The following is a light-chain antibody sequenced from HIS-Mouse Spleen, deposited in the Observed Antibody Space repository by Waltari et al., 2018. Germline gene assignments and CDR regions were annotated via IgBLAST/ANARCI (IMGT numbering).Light chain of an antibody. CDR2: AAS. Sequence: DIPLTQSPSFLSASVGDRVTITCRASQGISSYLAWYQQKPGKAPKLLIYAASTLQSGVPSRFSGSGSGTEFTLTISSLQPEDFATYYCQQRNSYPPPFGQGTKVEIK. J-gene: IGKJ1*01. V-gene: IGKV1-9*01. CDR3: QQRNSYPPP. CDR1: QGISSY.